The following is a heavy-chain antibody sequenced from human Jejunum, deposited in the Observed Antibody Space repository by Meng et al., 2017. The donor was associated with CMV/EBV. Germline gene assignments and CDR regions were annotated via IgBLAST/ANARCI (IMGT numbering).Heavy chain of an antibody. CDR2: MIPNSGDT. J-gene: IGHJ5*02. CDR3: ARTVANSGWSDP. V-gene: IGHV1-8*01. Sequence: ASGYTFTNYDINWVRQAPGQGLEWMGWMIPNSGDTGYSQKFQGRVTLTRDISISTAYMELSSLTAEDTAVYYCARTVANSGWSDPWGQGTLVTVSS. D-gene: IGHD1-26*01. CDR1: GYTFTNYD.